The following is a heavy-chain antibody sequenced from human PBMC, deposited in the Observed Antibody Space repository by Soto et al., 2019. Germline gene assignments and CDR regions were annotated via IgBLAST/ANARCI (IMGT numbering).Heavy chain of an antibody. CDR2: IYYSGST. D-gene: IGHD3-16*02. CDR3: TRSAISPYGGLIGPFDY. Sequence: SETLSLTCTVSGGSISSGGYYWSWIRQHPGKGLEWIGYIYYSGSTYYNPSLKSRVTISVDTSKNQFSLKLSSVTAADTAVYYCTRSAISPYGGLIGPFDYWGQGNLVTVSS. CDR1: GGSISSGGYY. V-gene: IGHV4-31*03. J-gene: IGHJ4*02.